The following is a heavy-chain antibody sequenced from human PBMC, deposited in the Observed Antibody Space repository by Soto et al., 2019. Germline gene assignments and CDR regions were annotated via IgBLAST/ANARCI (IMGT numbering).Heavy chain of an antibody. V-gene: IGHV4-34*01. CDR3: ASSRIAARWPLFDY. CDR2: INHSGST. Sequence: PSETLSLTCAVYGGSFSGYYWSWIRQPPGKGLEWIGEINHSGSTNYNPSLKSRVTISVDTSKNQFSLKLSSVTAADTAVYYCASSRIAARWPLFDYWGQGTLVTVSS. J-gene: IGHJ4*02. D-gene: IGHD6-13*01. CDR1: GGSFSGYY.